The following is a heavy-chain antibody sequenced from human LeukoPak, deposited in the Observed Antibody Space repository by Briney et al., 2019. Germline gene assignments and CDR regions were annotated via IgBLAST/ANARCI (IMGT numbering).Heavy chain of an antibody. D-gene: IGHD3-9*01. CDR2: IIPIFGTR. J-gene: IGHJ4*02. CDR1: GVTFSNSA. Sequence: SVKVSCEASGVTFSNSAINWVRQAPGQGLEWMGGIIPIFGTRNYAQRFQGRVTITADKSTSTAYMELSSLRSDDTAVYYCAREPIRYGFDYWGQGTLVTVSS. V-gene: IGHV1-69*06. CDR3: AREPIRYGFDY.